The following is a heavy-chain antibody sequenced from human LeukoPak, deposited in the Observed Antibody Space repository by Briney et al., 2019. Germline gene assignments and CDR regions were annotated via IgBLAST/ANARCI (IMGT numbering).Heavy chain of an antibody. Sequence: TGGSLRLSCAASGFTFTSYAMSWVRQAPGKGLEWVSTISGSGANTYYADSVKGRFTISRDSSNNTLFLQMNSLRAEDTAVYYCASGTPCSDSWWVYWGQGTLVTVSS. CDR2: ISGSGANT. D-gene: IGHD6-13*01. V-gene: IGHV3-23*01. CDR1: GFTFTSYA. CDR3: ASGTPCSDSWWVY. J-gene: IGHJ4*02.